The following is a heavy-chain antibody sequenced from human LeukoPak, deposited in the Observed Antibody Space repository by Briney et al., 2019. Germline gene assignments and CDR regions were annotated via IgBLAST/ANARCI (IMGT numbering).Heavy chain of an antibody. CDR3: ARDRGRYYDSRGFYWGYYFDS. Sequence: GESLSLSCAVSGFPLSTYAVRWVRQPAGRGVEWVSTISGIGDRKYCAACVKGRFSVPRDHSKDTLYLQMSRVRVDDTAVYYCARDRGRYYDSRGFYWGYYFDSWGQGILVTVST. CDR2: ISGIGDRK. CDR1: GFPLSTYA. V-gene: IGHV3-23*01. D-gene: IGHD3-22*01. J-gene: IGHJ4*02.